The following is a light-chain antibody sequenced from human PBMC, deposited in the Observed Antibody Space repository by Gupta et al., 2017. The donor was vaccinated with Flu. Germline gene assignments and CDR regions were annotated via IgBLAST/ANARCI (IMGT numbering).Light chain of an antibody. CDR3: QVWDSSSDHPYYV. Sequence: SSVLTPPPSVSVAPGQTARITCGGNNIGSKSVHWYQQKPGQAPVLVVYDDSDRPSGIPERVSGSNSGNTATMTISRVEAGDEADYYCQVWDSSSDHPYYVFGTGTKVTVL. J-gene: IGLJ1*01. V-gene: IGLV3-21*02. CDR2: DDS. CDR1: NIGSKS.